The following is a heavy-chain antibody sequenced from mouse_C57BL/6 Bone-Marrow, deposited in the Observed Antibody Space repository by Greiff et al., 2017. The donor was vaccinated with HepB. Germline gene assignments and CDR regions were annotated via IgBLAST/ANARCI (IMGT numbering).Heavy chain of an antibody. D-gene: IGHD3-1*01. CDR2: IHPNSGST. V-gene: IGHV1-64*01. Sequence: VQLQQPGAELVKPGASVKLSCKASGYTFTSYWMHWVKQRPGQGLEWIGMIHPNSGSTNYNEKFKSKATLTVDKSSSTAYMQLSSLTSVDSAVFYCARRPSAWFAYWGPGTLVTVSA. CDR3: ARRPSAWFAY. J-gene: IGHJ3*01. CDR1: GYTFTSYW.